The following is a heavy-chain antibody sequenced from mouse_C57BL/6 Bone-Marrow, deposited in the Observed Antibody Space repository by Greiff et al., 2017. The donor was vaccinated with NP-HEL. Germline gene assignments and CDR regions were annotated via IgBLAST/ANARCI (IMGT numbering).Heavy chain of an antibody. Sequence: EVMLVESGGDLVKPGGSLKLSCAASGFTFSSYGMSWVRQTPDKRLEWVATISSGGSYTYYPDSVKGRFTISRDNAKNTLYLQMSSLKSEDTAMYYCARHRPWNYYWFAYWGQGTLVTVSA. CDR2: ISSGGSYT. CDR1: GFTFSSYG. V-gene: IGHV5-6*01. D-gene: IGHD2-1*01. J-gene: IGHJ3*01. CDR3: ARHRPWNYYWFAY.